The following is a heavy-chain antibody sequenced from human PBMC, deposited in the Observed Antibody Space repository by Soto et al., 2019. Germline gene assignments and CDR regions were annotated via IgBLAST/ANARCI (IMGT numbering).Heavy chain of an antibody. CDR3: AKAQGCSCSLDYYYGMDV. CDR2: ISYDGSNK. CDR1: GFTFSSYG. Sequence: GGSLRLSCAASGFTFSSYGMHWVRQAPGKGLEWVAVISYDGSNKYYADSVKGRFTISRDNSKNTLYLQMNSLRAEDTAVYYCAKAQGCSCSLDYYYGMDVWGQGTTVTVSS. D-gene: IGHD2-2*01. J-gene: IGHJ6*02. V-gene: IGHV3-30*18.